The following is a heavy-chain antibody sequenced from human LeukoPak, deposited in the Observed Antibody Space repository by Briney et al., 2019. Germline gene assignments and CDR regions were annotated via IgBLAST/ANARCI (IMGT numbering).Heavy chain of an antibody. D-gene: IGHD6-25*01. V-gene: IGHV3-11*01. CDR1: GFTFSDYY. CDR2: ISSSGSTI. J-gene: IGHJ4*02. CDR3: ARSIAADATTFGY. Sequence: GVSLRLSCAASGFTFSDYYMSWIRQAPGKGLEWVSYISSSGSTIYYADSVKGRFTISRDNAKNSLYLQMNRLRAEDTAVYYCARSIAADATTFGYWGQGTLVTVSS.